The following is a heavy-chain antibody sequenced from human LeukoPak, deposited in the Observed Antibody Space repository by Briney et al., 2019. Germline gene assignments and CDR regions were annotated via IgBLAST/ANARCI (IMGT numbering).Heavy chain of an antibody. CDR1: GGSISSYY. D-gene: IGHD2-15*01. Sequence: SETLSLTCTGSGGSISSYYWSWIRQPPGKGLEWIGYTYYSGSTNYNPSLKSRVTISVDTSKNQFSLKLSSVTAADTAVYYCARHLDCSGGSCYSVAFDIWGQGTMVTVSS. CDR2: TYYSGST. J-gene: IGHJ3*02. CDR3: ARHLDCSGGSCYSVAFDI. V-gene: IGHV4-59*08.